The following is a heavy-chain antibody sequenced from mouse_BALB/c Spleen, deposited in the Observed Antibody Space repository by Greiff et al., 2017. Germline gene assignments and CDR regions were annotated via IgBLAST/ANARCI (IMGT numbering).Heavy chain of an antibody. D-gene: IGHD2-1*01. V-gene: IGHV14-3*02. CDR2: IDPANGNT. CDR1: GFNIKDTY. CDR3: NGNPFAY. Sequence: VQLKQSGAELVKPGASVKLSCTASGFNIKDTYMHWVKQRPEQGLEWIGRIDPANGNTKYDPKFQGKATITAHTSSNTAYLQLSSLTSEDTAVYYCNGNPFAYWGQGTLVTVSA. J-gene: IGHJ3*01.